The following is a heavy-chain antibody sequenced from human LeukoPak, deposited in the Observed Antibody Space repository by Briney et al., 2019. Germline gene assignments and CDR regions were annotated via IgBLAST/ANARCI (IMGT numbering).Heavy chain of an antibody. CDR3: ARRKPITMVRGNNWFDP. CDR1: GGSISSGNYY. Sequence: PSETLSLTCTVSGGSISSGNYYWSWIRQPAGKGLEWIGRIYTSGSTNYNPSLKSRVTISVDTSKNQFSLKLSSVTAADTAVYYCARRKPITMVRGNNWFDPWGQGTLVTVSS. CDR2: IYTSGST. J-gene: IGHJ5*02. V-gene: IGHV4-61*02. D-gene: IGHD3-10*01.